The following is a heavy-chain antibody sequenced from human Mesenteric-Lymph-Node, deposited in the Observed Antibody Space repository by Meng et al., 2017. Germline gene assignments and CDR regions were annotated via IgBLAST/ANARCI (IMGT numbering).Heavy chain of an antibody. CDR3: TTYRYHYESSGYHPPRWFDP. CDR1: GFTFSNAW. D-gene: IGHD3-22*01. J-gene: IGHJ5*02. Sequence: GESLKISCAASGFTFSNAWMSWVRQAPGKGLEWVGHIKSKIDGGTTDYAAPVKGRFTISRDDSKNTLHLEMKSLKTEDAAVYYCTTYRYHYESSGYHPPRWFDPWGQGTLVTVSS. V-gene: IGHV3-15*01. CDR2: IKSKIDGGTT.